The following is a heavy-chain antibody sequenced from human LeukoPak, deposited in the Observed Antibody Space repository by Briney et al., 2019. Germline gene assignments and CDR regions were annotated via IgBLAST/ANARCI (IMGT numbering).Heavy chain of an antibody. CDR2: IWYDGSNK. CDR3: ARGLYNWNWNGNDAFDI. D-gene: IGHD1-7*01. Sequence: GALGLSCAASGFPFSSYGMHWVRQAPGKGLEGVAVIWYDGSNKYYADSVSCRFTISRHNSKNTLYLQMNSLRSEDTAVYYCARGLYNWNWNGNDAFDIWGQGTMVTVSS. V-gene: IGHV3-33*01. CDR1: GFPFSSYG. J-gene: IGHJ3*02.